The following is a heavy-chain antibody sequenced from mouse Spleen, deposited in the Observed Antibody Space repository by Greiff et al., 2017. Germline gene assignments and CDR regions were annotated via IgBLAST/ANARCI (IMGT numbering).Heavy chain of an antibody. CDR2: ISSGGSYT. Sequence: EVKLVESGGGLVKPGGSLKLSCAASGFTFSSYAMSWVRQTPEKRLEWVATISSGGSYTYYPDSVKGRFTISRDNAKNTLYLQMSSLRSEDTAMYYCARLVTGTPYYFDYWGQGTTLTVSS. CDR3: ARLVTGTPYYFDY. D-gene: IGHD4-1*01. CDR1: GFTFSSYA. J-gene: IGHJ2*01. V-gene: IGHV5-9-1*01.